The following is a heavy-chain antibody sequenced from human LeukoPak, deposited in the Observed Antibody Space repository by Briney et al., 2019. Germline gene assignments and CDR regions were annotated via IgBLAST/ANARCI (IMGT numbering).Heavy chain of an antibody. CDR1: GFTFSAYA. Sequence: GGSLRLSCAASGFTFSAYAMAWVRQAPGKGLEWVSSISSSSSYIYYADSVKGRFTISRDNAKNSLYLQMNSLRAEDTAVYYCARAKDIVVVPAASDYWGQGTLVTVSS. D-gene: IGHD2-2*01. V-gene: IGHV3-21*01. CDR3: ARAKDIVVVPAASDY. J-gene: IGHJ4*02. CDR2: ISSSSSYI.